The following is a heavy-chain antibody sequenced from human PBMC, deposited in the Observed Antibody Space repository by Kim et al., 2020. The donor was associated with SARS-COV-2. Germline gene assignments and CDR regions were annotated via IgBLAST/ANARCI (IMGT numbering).Heavy chain of an antibody. V-gene: IGHV4-34*01. J-gene: IGHJ6*02. Sequence: LKSRVNISVDTSKNQFSLKLSSVTAADTAVYYCARRGSRYYYYYYGMDVWGQGTTVTVSS. D-gene: IGHD6-13*01. CDR3: ARRGSRYYYYYYGMDV.